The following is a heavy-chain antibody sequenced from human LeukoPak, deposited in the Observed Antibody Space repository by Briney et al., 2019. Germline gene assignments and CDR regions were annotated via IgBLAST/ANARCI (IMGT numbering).Heavy chain of an antibody. V-gene: IGHV3-23*01. J-gene: IGHJ4*02. CDR2: ISGSGAST. Sequence: SGRSLRLSCAASGFAFSDYGMHWVRQAPGKGLEWVSAISGSGASTHYADSVKGRFTISRDNSKNTLYLQMNSLRVEDTAVYYCAKDVGSSPVATDYWGQGTLVTVSS. D-gene: IGHD6-6*01. CDR1: GFAFSDYG. CDR3: AKDVGSSPVATDY.